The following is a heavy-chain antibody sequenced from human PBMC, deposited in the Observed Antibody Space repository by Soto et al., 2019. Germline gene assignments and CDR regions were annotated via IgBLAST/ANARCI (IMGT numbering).Heavy chain of an antibody. D-gene: IGHD4-4*01. CDR2: IYYSGST. J-gene: IGHJ4*02. CDR1: GGSISSGGYY. Sequence: SETLSLTCTVSGGSISSGGYYWSWIRQHPGKGLEWIGYIYYSGSTYYNPSLKSRVTISVDTSKNQFSLKLSSVTAADTAVYYCARGDGVYDDYSNYSYYFDYWGQGTLVTVSS. V-gene: IGHV4-31*03. CDR3: ARGDGVYDDYSNYSYYFDY.